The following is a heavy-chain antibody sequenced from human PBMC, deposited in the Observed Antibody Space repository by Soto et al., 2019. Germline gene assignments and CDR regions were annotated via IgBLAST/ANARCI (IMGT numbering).Heavy chain of an antibody. J-gene: IGHJ6*02. CDR3: ARSVGTVIAFGYQYYRMDA. Sequence: SVMVSCKAAAGTFRSYAMSWVRQAPGQELEWMGGLIPMFGTANYAQNFTGRLTSTADESTRTANMELRSMRSEDTAVTYWARSVGTVIAFGYQYYRMDAWGQGTTVTVS. V-gene: IGHV1-69*13. D-gene: IGHD2-21*01. CDR2: LIPMFGTA. CDR1: AGTFRSYA.